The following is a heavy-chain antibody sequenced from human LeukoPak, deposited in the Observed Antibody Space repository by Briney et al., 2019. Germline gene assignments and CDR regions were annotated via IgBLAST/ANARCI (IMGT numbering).Heavy chain of an antibody. CDR1: GVSISSYY. CDR3: ARSDAFDI. V-gene: IGHV4-59*13. CDR2: IYYSGST. J-gene: IGHJ3*02. Sequence: SETLSLTCTVSGVSISSYYWSWIRQPPGKGLEWIGYIYYSGSTNYNPSLKSRVTISVDTSKNQFSLKLSSVTAADTAVYYCARSDAFDIWGQGTMVTVSS.